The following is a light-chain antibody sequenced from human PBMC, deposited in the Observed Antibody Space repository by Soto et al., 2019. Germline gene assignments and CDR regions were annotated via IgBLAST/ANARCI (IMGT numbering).Light chain of an antibody. V-gene: IGKV3-15*01. J-gene: IGKJ4*01. CDR2: GAA. Sequence: EVVMTQAPATLSVSPGERATLSCRASQSVGSNLAWYQQKPGQAPRLLIYGAATRAAGIPARFSGHGSGTEFTLIISSMQSEDFAVYYCQQYDNWPPLTFGGGTQLEIK. CDR1: QSVGSN. CDR3: QQYDNWPPLT.